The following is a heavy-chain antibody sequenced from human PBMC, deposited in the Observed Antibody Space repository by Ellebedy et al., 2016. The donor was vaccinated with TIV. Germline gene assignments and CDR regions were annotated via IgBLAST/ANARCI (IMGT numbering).Heavy chain of an antibody. D-gene: IGHD2/OR15-2a*01. V-gene: IGHV3-23*01. CDR1: GFTFSTSA. Sequence: GESLKISCVASGFTFSTSAMTWVRQAPGKGLEWVSSFCSSGSCTYYADSVKGRLTISRDNAKNTLYLQMNSLRADDTAVYYCAKEGPWAFMDVWGQGTTVTVSS. CDR3: AKEGPWAFMDV. CDR2: FCSSGSCT. J-gene: IGHJ6*02.